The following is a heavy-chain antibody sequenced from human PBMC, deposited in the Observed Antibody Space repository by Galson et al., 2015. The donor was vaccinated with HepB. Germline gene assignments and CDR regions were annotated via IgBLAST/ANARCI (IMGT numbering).Heavy chain of an antibody. J-gene: IGHJ6*02. CDR2: IYYDGTSK. D-gene: IGHD3-10*01. CDR1: GFASSSYG. V-gene: IGHV3-33*01. Sequence: SLRLSCAASGFASSSYGMHWFRQAPGKGLEWVAVIYYDGTSKYYAESAKGRFSISRDNSKNTLSLRVSSLRVEDTAVYYCARDGGSGSTPSVTTKNNNYYFGMDVWGQGTTVTVSS. CDR3: ARDGGSGSTPSVTTKNNNYYFGMDV.